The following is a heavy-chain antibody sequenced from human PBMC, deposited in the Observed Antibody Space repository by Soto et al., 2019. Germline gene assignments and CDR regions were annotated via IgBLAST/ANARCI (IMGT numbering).Heavy chain of an antibody. J-gene: IGHJ4*02. CDR3: DAFGVVIGDDY. CDR1: GFTFSSYA. CDR2: ISGSGGST. D-gene: IGHD3-3*01. V-gene: IGHV3-23*01. Sequence: VVSLRLSCAASGFTFSSYAMSWVRQAPWKGLEWVSAISGSGGSTYYADAVKGRFAISRDNSKNTLYLQMNSLRAEDTAVYYCDAFGVVIGDDYWGQGTLAPVSS.